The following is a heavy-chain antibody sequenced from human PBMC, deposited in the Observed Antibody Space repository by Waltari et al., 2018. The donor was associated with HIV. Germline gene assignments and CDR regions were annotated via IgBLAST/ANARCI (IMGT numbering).Heavy chain of an antibody. CDR2: VSFDSSDF. CDR1: GFTFRNDG. Sequence: LVESGGDVVQPGRSLRLSCAASGFTFRNDGMHGVRENPGKGLEWVAFVSFDSSDFYYADSVKGRFTVSRDNSKNTLFLQMDSLKSEDTSLYYCARAPTTSLSLIQGFWGQGTLVTVSS. CDR3: ARAPTTSLSLIQGF. J-gene: IGHJ4*02. V-gene: IGHV3-30*03.